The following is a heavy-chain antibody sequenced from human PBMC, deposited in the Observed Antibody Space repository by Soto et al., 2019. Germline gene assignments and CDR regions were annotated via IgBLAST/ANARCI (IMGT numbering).Heavy chain of an antibody. CDR3: ARASIAVAGTYY. D-gene: IGHD6-19*01. CDR2: ISGSGGST. CDR1: GFTFSSYA. V-gene: IGHV3-23*01. Sequence: GGSLRLSCAPSGFTFSSYAMSWVRQAPGKGLEWVSAISGSGGSTYYADSVKGRFTISRDNSKNTLYLQMNSLRAEDTAVYYCARASIAVAGTYYWGQGTLVTVSS. J-gene: IGHJ4*02.